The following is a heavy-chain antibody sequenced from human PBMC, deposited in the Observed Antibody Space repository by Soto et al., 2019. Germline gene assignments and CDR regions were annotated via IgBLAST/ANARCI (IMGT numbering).Heavy chain of an antibody. Sequence: QMQLVESGGGVVQPGRSLRLSCVASGITFTNHGIHWVRQAPGKGLEWVADISYNGIDKWYADSVKGRFTISRDNFRDTVYLQMNGLRPEDTAVYYCASGEGQNGHDTRFDYCGQGTLVTVSS. CDR1: GITFTNHG. CDR2: ISYNGIDK. V-gene: IGHV3-30*03. D-gene: IGHD5-12*01. J-gene: IGHJ4*02. CDR3: ASGEGQNGHDTRFDY.